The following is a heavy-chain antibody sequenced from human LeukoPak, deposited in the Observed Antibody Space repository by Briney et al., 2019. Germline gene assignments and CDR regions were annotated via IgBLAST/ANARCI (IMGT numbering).Heavy chain of an antibody. Sequence: ASVKVSCKASGYTFTTYSMHWVRQAPGQRLEWMGWINADNGNTKYPQKFQGRVTITRDTSASTAYMELSSLRSEDTAVYYCARVRSGTYFGEAFDIWGPGTMVTVSS. D-gene: IGHD1-26*01. CDR2: INADNGNT. V-gene: IGHV1-3*01. J-gene: IGHJ3*02. CDR1: GYTFTTYS. CDR3: ARVRSGTYFGEAFDI.